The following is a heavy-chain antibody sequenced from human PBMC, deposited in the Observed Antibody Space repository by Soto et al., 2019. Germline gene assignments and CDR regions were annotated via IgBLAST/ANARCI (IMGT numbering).Heavy chain of an antibody. J-gene: IGHJ3*02. Sequence: SGPTLVKPTQTLTLTCTFSGFSLSTSGVGVGWIRQPPGKALEWLALIYWDDDKRHSPSLKSRLTNTKDTSKNQVVLTMTNMDPVDTATYYCAHSLQLRYFDWLLNDAFDIWGQGTMVTVSS. CDR2: IYWDDDK. D-gene: IGHD3-9*01. CDR3: AHSLQLRYFDWLLNDAFDI. V-gene: IGHV2-5*02. CDR1: GFSLSTSGVG.